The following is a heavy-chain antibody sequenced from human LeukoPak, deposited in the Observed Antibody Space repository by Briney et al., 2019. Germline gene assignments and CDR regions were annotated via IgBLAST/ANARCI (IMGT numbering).Heavy chain of an antibody. CDR1: GFPFSSHA. D-gene: IGHD2-2*01. J-gene: IGHJ4*02. Sequence: GGSLRLSCVASGFPFSSHAISWVRHVPRKGLEWVSAISGSGGSPYYADAVKGRFTIYRDNSKNTLYLQMNSLRAEDAAVYYCAKDRSRVPASVIFDCWGQGALVTVSS. CDR3: AKDRSRVPASVIFDC. V-gene: IGHV3-23*01. CDR2: ISGSGGSP.